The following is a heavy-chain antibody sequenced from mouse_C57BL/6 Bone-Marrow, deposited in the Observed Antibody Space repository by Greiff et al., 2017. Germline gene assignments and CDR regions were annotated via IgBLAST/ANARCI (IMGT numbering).Heavy chain of an antibody. CDR3: TTVALPSWYLDV. J-gene: IGHJ1*03. V-gene: IGHV14-4*01. Sequence: VQLQQSGAELVRPGASVKLSCTASGFNIKDYYMHWVKQRPEQGLEWIGWIDPENGDTEYASKFQGKATLTADPSSNTAYLQLSSRTSEGTAVYDDTTVALPSWYLDVWGTGTTVTVSS. CDR2: IDPENGDT. CDR1: GFNIKDYY.